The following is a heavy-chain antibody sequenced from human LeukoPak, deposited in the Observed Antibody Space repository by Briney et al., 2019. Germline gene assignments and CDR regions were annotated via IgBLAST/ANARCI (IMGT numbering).Heavy chain of an antibody. CDR1: GGSISRSY. CDR2: IYYSWST. J-gene: IGHJ6*02. Sequence: SETLSLTCTVSGGSISRSYWSWIRQAPGKLLEWTVYIYYSWSTNSNPSLKSRVTISVDTSVNQFSLKLSSVTAADTAVYYCAILPRVADYYDSSGYYLGGMDVWGQGTTVTVSS. D-gene: IGHD3-22*01. V-gene: IGHV4-59*08. CDR3: AILPRVADYYDSSGYYLGGMDV.